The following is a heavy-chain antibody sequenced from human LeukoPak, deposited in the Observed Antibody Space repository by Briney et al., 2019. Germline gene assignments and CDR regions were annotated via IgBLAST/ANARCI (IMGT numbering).Heavy chain of an antibody. CDR1: GFTFRSYA. CDR2: ITGSGGRT. CDR3: AKDQPVAGSWVDY. V-gene: IGHV3-23*01. D-gene: IGHD6-19*01. Sequence: GGSLRLSCAASGFTFRSYAMSWVRQAPGKGLEWVSAITGSGGRTFYADSVKGRFTISRDNSKNTHYLQMNILRAEDTAVYYCAKDQPVAGSWVDYWGQGVLVTVSS. J-gene: IGHJ4*02.